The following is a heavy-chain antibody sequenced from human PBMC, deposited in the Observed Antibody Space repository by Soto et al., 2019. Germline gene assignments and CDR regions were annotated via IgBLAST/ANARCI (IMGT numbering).Heavy chain of an antibody. V-gene: IGHV4-59*01. J-gene: IGHJ6*02. CDR1: GGSISSYY. D-gene: IGHD1-26*01. CDR2: IYYSGST. CDR3: AGNDRGSYAGGYYYGMDV. Sequence: PSETLSLTCTVSGGSISSYYWSWIRQPPGKGLEWIGYIYYSGSTNYNPSLKSRVTISVDTSKNQFSLKLSSVTAADTAVYYCAGNDRGSYAGGYYYGMDVWGQGTTVTVSS.